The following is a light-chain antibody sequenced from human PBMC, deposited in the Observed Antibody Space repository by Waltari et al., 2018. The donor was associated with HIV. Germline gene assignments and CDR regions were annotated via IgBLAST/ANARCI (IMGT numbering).Light chain of an antibody. J-gene: IGLJ2*01. V-gene: IGLV2-23*02. CDR1: SSDVGGYNL. Sequence: QSALTQPASVSGSPGQSITISCTGTSSDVGGYNLVSWYQQHPGKAPKLMIYEVSKRPSGVSNRFSGSKSGNTASLTSSGLQAEDESDYYCCAYAGSTTYVIFGGGTKRTVL. CDR2: EVS. CDR3: CAYAGSTTYVI.